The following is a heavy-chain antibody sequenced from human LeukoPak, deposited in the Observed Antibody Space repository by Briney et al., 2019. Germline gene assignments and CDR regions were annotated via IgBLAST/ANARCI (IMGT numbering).Heavy chain of an antibody. CDR2: IIPIFGTA. CDR3: VGSRYDYVWGSYRYNWFDP. Sequence: ASVKISCKASGGTFSSYAISWVRHAPGHGLEWGGGIIPIFGTANYGQKVQGRVTVTADESTSTAYMELSSLRSEDTAVYYCVGSRYDYVWGSYRYNWFDPWGQGTLVTVSS. CDR1: GGTFSSYA. V-gene: IGHV1-69*01. D-gene: IGHD3-16*02. J-gene: IGHJ5*02.